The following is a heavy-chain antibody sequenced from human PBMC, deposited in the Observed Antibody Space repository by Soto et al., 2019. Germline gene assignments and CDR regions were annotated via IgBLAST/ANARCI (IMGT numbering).Heavy chain of an antibody. CDR1: GYTFSGYY. CDR2: INAGNGNT. J-gene: IGHJ4*02. D-gene: IGHD6-13*01. CDR3: AREYISSWFDY. Sequence: QGQLVQSGAEVKKPGASVKVSCKASGYTFSGYYMHWVRQAPGQGLEWMAWINAGNGNTKYSQNFQGRVTITRETSARTAYMELSRLRFDDTAVYYCAREYISSWFDYWGQGTLVTVSS. V-gene: IGHV1-2*02.